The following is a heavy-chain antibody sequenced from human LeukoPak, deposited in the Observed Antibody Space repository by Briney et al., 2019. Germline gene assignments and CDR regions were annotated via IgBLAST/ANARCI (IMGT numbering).Heavy chain of an antibody. Sequence: ASVKVSCKPSGYTFTNYGFTWVRQAPGQGLEWMGWISAYKGNTNYARKLQGRVTMTTDTSTSTAYMELRSLRSDDTAVYYCARDGYYRHFDYWGQGTLVTVSS. CDR1: GYTFTNYG. CDR2: ISAYKGNT. CDR3: ARDGYYRHFDY. D-gene: IGHD3-22*01. V-gene: IGHV1-18*01. J-gene: IGHJ4*02.